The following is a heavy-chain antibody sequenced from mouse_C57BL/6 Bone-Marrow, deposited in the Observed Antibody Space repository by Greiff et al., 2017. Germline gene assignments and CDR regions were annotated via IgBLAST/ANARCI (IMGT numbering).Heavy chain of an antibody. CDR2: LNPNNGGT. V-gene: IGHV1-26*01. D-gene: IGHD2-2*01. J-gene: IGHJ3*01. CDR1: GYTFTDYY. Sequence: VQLQQSGPELVKPGASVKISCKASGYTFTDYYMNWVKQSHGKSLEWIGDLNPNNGGTSYNQKFKGKATLTVDKSSSTAYMELRSLTSEYSAVYYCAIYGYDAWLAYWGQGTLVTVSA. CDR3: AIYGYDAWLAY.